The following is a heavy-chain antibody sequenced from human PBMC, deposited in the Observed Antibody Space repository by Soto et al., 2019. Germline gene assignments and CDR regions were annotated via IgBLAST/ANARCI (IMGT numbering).Heavy chain of an antibody. D-gene: IGHD3-22*01. CDR2: IYHSGST. CDR1: GGSISSSNW. V-gene: IGHV4-4*02. J-gene: IGHJ4*02. Sequence: PSETLSLTCAVYGGSISSSNWWSWVRQPPGKGLEWIGEIYHSGSTNYNPSLKSRVTISVDKSKNQFSLKLSSVTAADTAVYYCASATDYYDSSGRRQGNYWGQGTLVPVSS. CDR3: ASATDYYDSSGRRQGNY.